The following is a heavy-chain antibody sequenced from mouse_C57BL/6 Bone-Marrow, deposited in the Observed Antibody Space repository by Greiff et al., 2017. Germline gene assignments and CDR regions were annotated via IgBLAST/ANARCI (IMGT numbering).Heavy chain of an antibody. V-gene: IGHV1-64*01. D-gene: IGHD2-2*01. J-gene: IGHJ3*01. CDR3: AFAGYRVFAY. CDR1: GYTYSSHW. CDR2: IHPNSGST. Sequence: VQPQQPEAELLTLGASVSLSCTAAGYTYSSHWMQRVLQRPGQGSEWIGMIHPNSGSTNYNEKLKRKGTLTVDKYSSTAYMQLSSLTSEDSAVYYCAFAGYRVFAYWALVRLLSVSA.